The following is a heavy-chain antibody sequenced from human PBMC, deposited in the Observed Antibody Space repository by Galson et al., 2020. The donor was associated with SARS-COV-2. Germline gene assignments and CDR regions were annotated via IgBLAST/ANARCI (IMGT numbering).Heavy chain of an antibody. V-gene: IGHV3-30-3*01. D-gene: IGHD3-10*01. Sequence: GGSLRLSCAASGFTFSSYAMHWVRQAPGKGLEWVAVISYDGSNKYYADSVKGRFTITRDNSKNTLYLQMNSLRAEDTAVYYCARDSGEGSGSYYPLDYWGQGTLVTVSS. CDR1: GFTFSSYA. CDR3: ARDSGEGSGSYYPLDY. CDR2: ISYDGSNK. J-gene: IGHJ4*02.